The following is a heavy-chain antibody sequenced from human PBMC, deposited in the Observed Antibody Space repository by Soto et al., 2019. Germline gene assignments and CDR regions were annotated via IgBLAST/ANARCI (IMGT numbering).Heavy chain of an antibody. D-gene: IGHD3-22*01. V-gene: IGHV1-3*01. CDR3: ARGPWIGYDSSGYFDY. Sequence: ASVKVSCKASGYTYTSYAMHWVRQAPGQRLEWMGWINAGNGNTKYSQKFQGRVTITRDTSASTAYMELSSLRSEDTAVYYCARGPWIGYDSSGYFDYWGQGTRVTVSS. J-gene: IGHJ4*01. CDR2: INAGNGNT. CDR1: GYTYTSYA.